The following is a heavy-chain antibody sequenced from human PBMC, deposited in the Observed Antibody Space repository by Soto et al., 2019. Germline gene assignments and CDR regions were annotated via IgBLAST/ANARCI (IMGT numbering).Heavy chain of an antibody. J-gene: IGHJ4*02. CDR2: ISGSGGSI. CDR1: VFTFSYSV. Sequence: GGSLRLSCAASVFTFSYSVMTWVRQAPGKGLEWVSGISGSGGSIYYADSVKGRFTISRDNSKNTLYLQMNSLRAEDTALYYCAKARDGHTYGSFEYWGQGTLVTSPQ. D-gene: IGHD3-10*01. CDR3: AKARDGHTYGSFEY. V-gene: IGHV3-23*01.